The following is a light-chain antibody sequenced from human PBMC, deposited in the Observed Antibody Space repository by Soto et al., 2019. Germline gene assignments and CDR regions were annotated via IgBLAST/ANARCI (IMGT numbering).Light chain of an antibody. CDR1: QDISNW. CDR2: KAS. J-gene: IGKJ5*01. Sequence: DIHMTQSPSTLSASFLYIVSITCRASQDISNWLAWYQQKPGKAPNLLIYKASTLDSGVPSRFSGSGSGTDFTLTISGLQPDDFATYYCQQYTSYYTFGQGTRLEIK. V-gene: IGKV1-5*03. CDR3: QQYTSYYT.